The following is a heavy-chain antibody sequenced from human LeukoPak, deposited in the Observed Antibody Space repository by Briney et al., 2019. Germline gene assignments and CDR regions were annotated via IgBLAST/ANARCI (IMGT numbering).Heavy chain of an antibody. J-gene: IGHJ4*02. CDR1: GYSFIRHH. D-gene: IGHD6-19*01. Sequence: ASVKVSCKAFGYSFIRHHIHWVRQAPGQGLEWMGIINPSGGSTSYAQKFQGRVTMTRDTSTSTVYMELSSLRSEDTAVYYCARYSSDTGFDYWGQGTLVTVSS. V-gene: IGHV1-46*01. CDR2: INPSGGST. CDR3: ARYSSDTGFDY.